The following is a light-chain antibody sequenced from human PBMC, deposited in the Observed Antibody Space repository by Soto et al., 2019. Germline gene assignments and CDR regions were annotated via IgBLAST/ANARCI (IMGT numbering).Light chain of an antibody. CDR2: AAS. J-gene: IGKJ1*01. CDR3: QQSYNSPQT. V-gene: IGKV1-39*01. CDR1: QTIMTY. Sequence: DIQMTQSPSSLSASVGDEVTITCRASQTIMTYLNWYQLKPGKPPRLLIYAASSLQSGVPSRFSGSGSGTDFTLTISSLQPADFATYSCQQSYNSPQTFGQGTKVEI.